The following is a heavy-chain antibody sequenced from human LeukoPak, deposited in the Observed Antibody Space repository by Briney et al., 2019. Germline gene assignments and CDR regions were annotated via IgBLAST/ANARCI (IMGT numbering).Heavy chain of an antibody. J-gene: IGHJ5*02. V-gene: IGHV1-2*02. Sequence: ASVKVSCKASGYTFTGYYMHWVRQAPGQGLEWMGWINPNSGGTNYAQKFQGRVTMTRDTSTSTAYMELSRLRSDDTAVYYCARQLETTGGWFDPWGQGTLVTVSS. CDR1: GYTFTGYY. CDR3: ARQLETTGGWFDP. D-gene: IGHD1-1*01. CDR2: INPNSGGT.